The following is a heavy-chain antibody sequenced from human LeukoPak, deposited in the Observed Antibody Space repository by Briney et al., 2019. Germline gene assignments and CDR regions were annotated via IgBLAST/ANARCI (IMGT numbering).Heavy chain of an antibody. J-gene: IGHJ1*01. CDR2: IYYSGST. CDR1: GGSISSYY. D-gene: IGHD3-3*01. CDR3: ARTTHYDFWSGPNAEYFQH. Sequence: PSETLSLTCTVSGGSISSYYWSWIRQPPGKGLEWIGYIYYSGSTNYNPSLKSRVTISVDTSKNQFSLKLSSVTAADTAVYYCARTTHYDFWSGPNAEYFQHWGQGTLVTVSS. V-gene: IGHV4-59*08.